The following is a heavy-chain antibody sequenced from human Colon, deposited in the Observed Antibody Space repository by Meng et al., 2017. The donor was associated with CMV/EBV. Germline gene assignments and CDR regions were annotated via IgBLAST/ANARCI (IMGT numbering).Heavy chain of an antibody. J-gene: IGHJ4*02. CDR1: GYSFTGFH. CDR2: INPNSGGT. CDR3: VRSHDSGYYLLDF. Sequence: ASVKVSCKTSGYSFTGFHMHWVRQAPGQGLEWMGWINPNSGGTMYAPKFQGRVTMTRDMSITTSYMELSMLGSDDTAVYYCVRSHDSGYYLLDFWGQGTVVTVSS. V-gene: IGHV1-2*02. D-gene: IGHD5-12*01.